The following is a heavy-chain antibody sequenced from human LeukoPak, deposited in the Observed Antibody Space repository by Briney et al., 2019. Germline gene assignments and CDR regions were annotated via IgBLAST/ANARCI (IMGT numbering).Heavy chain of an antibody. Sequence: GGSLRLSCAASGFTFSSYGMHWVRQAPGKGLEWVAFIRYDGSNKYYADSVKGRFTISRDNSKNTPYLQMNSLRAEDTAVYYCAKENWVTMVRGVMDYWGQGTLVTVSS. CDR2: IRYDGSNK. V-gene: IGHV3-30*02. D-gene: IGHD3-10*01. J-gene: IGHJ4*02. CDR1: GFTFSSYG. CDR3: AKENWVTMVRGVMDY.